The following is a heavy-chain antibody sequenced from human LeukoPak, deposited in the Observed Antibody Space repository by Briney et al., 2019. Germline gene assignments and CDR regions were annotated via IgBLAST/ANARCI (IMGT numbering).Heavy chain of an antibody. Sequence: GASVKVSCKASGYTFTGYYMHWVRQAPGQGLEWMGWINPNSGGTSYAQKFQGRVTMTRDTSTSTVYMELSSLRSEDTAVYYCARDIRKLYSGSRKGVGAFDIWGQGTMVTVSS. V-gene: IGHV1-2*02. J-gene: IGHJ3*02. CDR2: INPNSGGT. D-gene: IGHD1-26*01. CDR3: ARDIRKLYSGSRKGVGAFDI. CDR1: GYTFTGYY.